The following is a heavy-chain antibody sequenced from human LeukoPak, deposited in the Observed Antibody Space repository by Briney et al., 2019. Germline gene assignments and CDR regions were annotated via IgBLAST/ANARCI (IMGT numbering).Heavy chain of an antibody. V-gene: IGHV3-21*04. D-gene: IGHD3-10*01. CDR1: GFTFSSYW. Sequence: GGSLRLSCAASGFTFSSYWMSWVRQAPGKGLEWVSFISSSSTYIYYADSLKGRFTISRDNSKNTLYLQMNSLRAEDTAVYYCANPMVRGFPNPDYWGQGTLVTVSS. CDR2: ISSSSTYI. J-gene: IGHJ4*02. CDR3: ANPMVRGFPNPDY.